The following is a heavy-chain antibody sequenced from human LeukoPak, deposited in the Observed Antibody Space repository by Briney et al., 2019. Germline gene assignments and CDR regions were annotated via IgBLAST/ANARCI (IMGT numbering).Heavy chain of an antibody. J-gene: IGHJ4*02. V-gene: IGHV4-30-4*01. CDR1: GGSISSGDYY. CDR2: IYYSGNT. D-gene: IGHD2/OR15-2a*01. Sequence: SETLSLTCTVSGGSISSGDYYWSWIRQPPGKGLEWIGYIYYSGNTYYNPSLKSRVTISIHTSKSQFSLTLSSVTAADTAVYYCARVSAFFYDSAAYYFDYWGQGALVTVSS. CDR3: ARVSAFFYDSAAYYFDY.